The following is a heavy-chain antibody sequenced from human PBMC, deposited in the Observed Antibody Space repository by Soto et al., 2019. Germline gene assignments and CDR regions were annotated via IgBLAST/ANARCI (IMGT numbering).Heavy chain of an antibody. V-gene: IGHV1-3*01. Sequence: GASVKVSCKASGGTFSSYAISWVRQAPGQGLEWMGWINAGNGNTKYSQKFQGRVTITRDTSASTAYMELSSLRSEDTAVYYCARASPTIFGVVPSPDYWGQGTLVTVSS. CDR1: GGTFSSYA. D-gene: IGHD3-3*01. CDR2: INAGNGNT. J-gene: IGHJ4*02. CDR3: ARASPTIFGVVPSPDY.